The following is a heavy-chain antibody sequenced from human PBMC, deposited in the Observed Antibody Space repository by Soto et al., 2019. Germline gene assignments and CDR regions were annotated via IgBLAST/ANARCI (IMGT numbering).Heavy chain of an antibody. V-gene: IGHV3-23*01. CDR1: GFTFIDSV. CDR3: VKWPTSNFDSLPFTGFDF. J-gene: IGHJ4*02. Sequence: GGSLRLACVCSGFTFIDSVMAWVRQAPGKGLEWLSVRSGDGRTRYALSVTGRFTISRDNSKNTLYLQMRSLRAEDAAAYYCVKWPTSNFDSLPFTGFDFWGQGTQVTVSS. CDR2: RSGDGRT. D-gene: IGHD3-22*01.